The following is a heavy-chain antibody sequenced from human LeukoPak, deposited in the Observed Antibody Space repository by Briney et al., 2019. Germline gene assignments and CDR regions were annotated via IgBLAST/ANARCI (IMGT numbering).Heavy chain of an antibody. V-gene: IGHV3-23*01. CDR3: ARGSNYYGSGRGYFDY. Sequence: GGSLRLSCAASGFTFSYYGMSWVRQAPGKGREWVSAFSGSGGRTYYADSVKGRFTISRDNSKNTLYLQMNSLRAEDTAVYYCARGSNYYGSGRGYFDYWGQGTLVTVSS. CDR1: GFTFSYYG. D-gene: IGHD3-10*01. J-gene: IGHJ4*02. CDR2: FSGSGGRT.